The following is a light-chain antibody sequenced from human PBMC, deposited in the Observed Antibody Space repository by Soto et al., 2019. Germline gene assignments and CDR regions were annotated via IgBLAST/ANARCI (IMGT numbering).Light chain of an antibody. V-gene: IGKV1-5*03. CDR2: EAS. Sequence: DIQMTQSPNTLSASVGDSVAVTFRASENVNGHLAWYQQKPGKAPKLLIYEASILESGVPSRFSGSGFGTEFTLTINGLLPEDFVTYYCQQYNNWPSFGQGTKVDI. CDR3: QQYNNWPS. J-gene: IGKJ1*01. CDR1: ENVNGH.